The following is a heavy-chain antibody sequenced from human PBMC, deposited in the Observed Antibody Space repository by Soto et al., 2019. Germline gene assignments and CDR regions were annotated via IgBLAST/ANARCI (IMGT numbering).Heavy chain of an antibody. CDR2: IYDSGRT. V-gene: IGHV4-30-4*01. CDR3: ARDNGVGP. D-gene: IGHD2-8*01. CDR1: GGSISSGDYY. Sequence: QVQLQESGPGLVKPSQTLSLTCTVSGGSISSGDYYWSWIRQPPGKGLEWIGYIYDSGRTHYNSSLKSRVNITLDTSKNQFSLKLTSVTAADTAVYYCARDNGVGPWGQGTLVTVSS. J-gene: IGHJ5*02.